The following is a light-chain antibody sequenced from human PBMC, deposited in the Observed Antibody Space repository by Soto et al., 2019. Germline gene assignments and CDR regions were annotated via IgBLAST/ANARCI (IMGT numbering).Light chain of an antibody. V-gene: IGKV1-33*01. CDR1: QDIGNY. CDR3: QQYDNFLAT. J-gene: IGKJ4*01. Sequence: DIQMTQSPSSLSASIGDRVTITCQATQDIGNYLNWYQQKSGKAPKVLIYDVSSLAPGVPKRFSGSGFGTDFTLTITSLQPEDVGTYYCQQYDNFLATFGGGTRVEI. CDR2: DVS.